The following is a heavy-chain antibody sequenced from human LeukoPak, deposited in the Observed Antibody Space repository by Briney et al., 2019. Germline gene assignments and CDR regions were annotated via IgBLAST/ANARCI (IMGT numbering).Heavy chain of an antibody. CDR2: IRSKAYGGTT. D-gene: IGHD4-17*01. J-gene: IGHJ6*02. V-gene: IGHV3-49*04. Sequence: GRSLRLSCTASGFTFGDYAMSWVRQAPGKGLEWVGFIRSKAYGGTTEYAASVKGRFTISRDDSKSIAYLQMNSLKTEDTAVYYCTRVLDYGQDYYYGMDVWGQGTTVTVSS. CDR1: GFTFGDYA. CDR3: TRVLDYGQDYYYGMDV.